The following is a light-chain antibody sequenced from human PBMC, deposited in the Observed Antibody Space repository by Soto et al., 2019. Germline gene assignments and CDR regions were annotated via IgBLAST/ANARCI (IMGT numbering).Light chain of an antibody. V-gene: IGKV3-20*01. J-gene: IGKJ1*01. Sequence: EIVLTQSPGTLSLSPGERATLSCRASQSVSSSYLAWYQQKPGQAPRPLIYGASSRAIGNPDRFSGSGSGTDFNLTISRLEPEAFAVYYCQQYCSSAWTFGQGTKGEIK. CDR2: GAS. CDR3: QQYCSSAWT. CDR1: QSVSSSY.